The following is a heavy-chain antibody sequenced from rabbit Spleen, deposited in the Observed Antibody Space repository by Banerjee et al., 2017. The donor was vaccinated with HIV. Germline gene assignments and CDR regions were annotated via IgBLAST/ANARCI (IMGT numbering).Heavy chain of an antibody. J-gene: IGHJ6*01. V-gene: IGHV1S45*01. CDR1: GVSFSSNYY. CDR3: ARALSDLWYAGDL. Sequence: QEQLVESGGGLVQPEGSLTLTCTASGVSFSSNYYMCWVRQAPGKGLEWIACIDTGSSGFSYFASWAKGRFTISKTSSTTVTLQMTSLTAADTATYFCARALSDLWYAGDLWGPGTLVTVS. D-gene: IGHD4-2*01. CDR2: IDTGSSGFS.